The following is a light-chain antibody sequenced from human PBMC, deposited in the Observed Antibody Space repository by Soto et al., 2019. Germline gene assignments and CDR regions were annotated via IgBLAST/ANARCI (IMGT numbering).Light chain of an antibody. J-gene: IGLJ2*01. V-gene: IGLV2-14*01. CDR2: DVS. CDR3: SSYTRSSTVV. CDR1: SSDVGGYNY. Sequence: QAVVTQPASVSGSPGQSITISCTGTSSDVGGYNYVSWYQQHPGKAPKLMIYDVSNRPSGVSNRFSGSKSGNTASLTISGLQAEAEADYYCSSYTRSSTVVFGGGTKLTVL.